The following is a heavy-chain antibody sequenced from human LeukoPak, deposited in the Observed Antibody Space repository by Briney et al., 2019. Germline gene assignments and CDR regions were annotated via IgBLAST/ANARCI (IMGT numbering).Heavy chain of an antibody. D-gene: IGHD3-3*01. CDR3: ARGRFLEWLLYNWFDP. CDR1: GGSFSGYY. J-gene: IGHJ5*02. Sequence: PSETLSLTCAVYGGSFSGYYWSRIRQPPGKGLEWIGEINHSGSTNYNPSLKSRVTISVDTSKNQFSLKLSSVTAADTAVYYCARGRFLEWLLYNWFDPWGQGTLVTVSS. V-gene: IGHV4-34*01. CDR2: INHSGST.